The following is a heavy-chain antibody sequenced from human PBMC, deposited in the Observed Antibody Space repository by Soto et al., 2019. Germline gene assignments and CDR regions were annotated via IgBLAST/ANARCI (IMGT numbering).Heavy chain of an antibody. CDR2: RYNTGST. D-gene: IGHD2-21*02. Sequence: SETLSLTCTLSGCSISRYYWSWIRQPPGKGLEWIGYRYNTGSTIYNPSLKSRVTISVDTSKNQFSLKLNSVTAADTAVYYCARDLWGYCGADCYPLDVWGQGTTVTVSS. CDR3: ARDLWGYCGADCYPLDV. V-gene: IGHV4-59*01. J-gene: IGHJ6*02. CDR1: GCSISRYY.